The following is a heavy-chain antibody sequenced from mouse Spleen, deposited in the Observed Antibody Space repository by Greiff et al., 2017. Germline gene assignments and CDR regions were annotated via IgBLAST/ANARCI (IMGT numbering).Heavy chain of an antibody. D-gene: IGHD1-1*01. V-gene: IGHV5-9-1*01. CDR1: GFTFSSYA. J-gene: IGHJ2*01. Sequence: EVKLMESGGGLVKPGGSLKLSCAASGFTFSSYAMSWVRQTPEKRLEWVATISSGGSYTYYPDSVKGRFTISRDNAKNTLYLQMSSLRSEDTAMYYCARGPFITTVVGPFDYWGQGTTLTVSS. CDR3: ARGPFITTVVGPFDY. CDR2: ISSGGSYT.